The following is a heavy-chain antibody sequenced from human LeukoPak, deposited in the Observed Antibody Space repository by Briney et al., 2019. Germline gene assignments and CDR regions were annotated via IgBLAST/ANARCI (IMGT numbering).Heavy chain of an antibody. CDR2: TYYRSKWHY. D-gene: IGHD2-15*01. V-gene: IGHV6-1*01. CDR3: ASDEGRTLDGFDI. Sequence: SQTLSLTCAISGDSVSSNSGAWNWLRQSPSRGLEWLGRTYYRSKWHYDYAVSLKSRITINPDTSKNQFSLQLNSVTPEDTAVYYCASDEGRTLDGFDIWGQGTMVTVSS. CDR1: GDSVSSNSGA. J-gene: IGHJ3*02.